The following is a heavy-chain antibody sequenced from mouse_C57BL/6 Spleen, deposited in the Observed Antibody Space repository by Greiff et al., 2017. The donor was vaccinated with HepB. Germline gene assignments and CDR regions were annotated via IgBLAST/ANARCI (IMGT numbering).Heavy chain of an antibody. CDR3: ARGGYYRYFDV. J-gene: IGHJ1*03. CDR1: GYTFTSYW. V-gene: IGHV1-52*01. CDR2: IDPSDSET. Sequence: QVQLQQPGAELVRPGSSVKLSCKASGYTFTSYWMHWVKQRPIQGLECIGNIDPSDSETHYNQKFKDKATLTVDKSSSTAYMQLSSLTSEDSAVYYCARGGYYRYFDVWGTGTTVTVSS. D-gene: IGHD1-1*02.